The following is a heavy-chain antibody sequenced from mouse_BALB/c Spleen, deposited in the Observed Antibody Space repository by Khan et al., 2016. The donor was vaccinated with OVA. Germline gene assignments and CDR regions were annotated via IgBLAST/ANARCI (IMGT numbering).Heavy chain of an antibody. CDR2: ISSDGDYT. CDR1: GFTFSPYS. D-gene: IGHD4-1*01. CDR3: ATHLTGSFAY. J-gene: IGHJ3*01. Sequence: EVELVESGGDLVKSGGSLKLSCAASGFTFSPYSMSWVRQTPDKRPEWVATISSDGDYTYYPDSVKGRFNISRDNAKNTLYLQMSSLKSEDTAIYYCATHLTGSFAYWGQGTLVTVSA. V-gene: IGHV5-6*01.